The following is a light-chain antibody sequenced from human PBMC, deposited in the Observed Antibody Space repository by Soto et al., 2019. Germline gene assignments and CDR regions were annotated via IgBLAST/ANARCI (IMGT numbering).Light chain of an antibody. Sequence: QSALTQPASVSGSPGQSITISCTGTRSDVSWYQQHPGKAPKLMIYEGNKRHSGFSHRFSGSRSGNTASLTISGLQAEDEADYYCCSNAVSGTYVFGTGTKVTVL. CDR3: CSNAVSGTYV. CDR2: EGN. CDR1: RSDV. V-gene: IGLV2-23*01. J-gene: IGLJ1*01.